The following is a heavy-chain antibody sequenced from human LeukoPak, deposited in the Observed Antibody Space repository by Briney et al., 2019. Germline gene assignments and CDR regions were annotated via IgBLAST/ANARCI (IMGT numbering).Heavy chain of an antibody. D-gene: IGHD2-21*01. Sequence: GGSLRLSCAASGFTFSSYSMNWVRQAPGKGLEWVSSISSSSSYIYYADSVKGRFTISRDNAKNSLYLQMNGLRAEDTAVYYCAREGHMDPYYYYYMDVWGKGTTVTVSS. J-gene: IGHJ6*03. CDR2: ISSSSSYI. CDR1: GFTFSSYS. CDR3: AREGHMDPYYYYYMDV. V-gene: IGHV3-21*01.